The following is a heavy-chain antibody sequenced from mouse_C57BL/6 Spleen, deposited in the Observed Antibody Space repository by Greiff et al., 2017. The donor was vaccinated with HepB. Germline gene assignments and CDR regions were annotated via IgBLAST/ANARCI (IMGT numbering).Heavy chain of an antibody. CDR1: GYTFTSYW. CDR2: IYPGSGST. V-gene: IGHV1-55*01. CDR3: ARGGTMNAMDY. J-gene: IGHJ4*01. Sequence: VQLKQPGAELVKPGASVKMSCKASGYTFTSYWITWVKQRPGQGLEWIGDIYPGSGSTNYNEKFKSKATLTVDTSSSTAYMQLSSLTSEDSAVYYCARGGTMNAMDYWGQGTSVTVSS. D-gene: IGHD2-4*01.